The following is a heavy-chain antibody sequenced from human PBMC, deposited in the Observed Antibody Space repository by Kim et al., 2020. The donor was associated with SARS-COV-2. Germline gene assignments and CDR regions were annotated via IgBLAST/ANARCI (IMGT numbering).Heavy chain of an antibody. CDR2: IYYSGST. J-gene: IGHJ5*02. Sequence: SETLSLTCTASGGSISSYYWSWIRQPPGKGLEWIGYIYYSGSTNYNPSLKSRVTISVDTSKNQFSLKLSSVTAADTAVYYCARGRATVTTEGWFDPWGQGTLVTVSS. CDR3: ARGRATVTTEGWFDP. CDR1: GGSISSYY. V-gene: IGHV4-59*01. D-gene: IGHD4-17*01.